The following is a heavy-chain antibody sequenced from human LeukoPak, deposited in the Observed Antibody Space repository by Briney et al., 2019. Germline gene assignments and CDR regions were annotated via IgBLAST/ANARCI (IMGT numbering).Heavy chain of an antibody. CDR3: ARGLGELGIDFDY. CDR1: GFTFSSYS. V-gene: IGHV3-53*01. D-gene: IGHD7-27*01. CDR2: IYSGGST. J-gene: IGHJ4*02. Sequence: PGGSLRLSCAASGFTFSSYSMNWVRQAPGKGLEWGSVIYSGGSTYYADSVKGRFTISRDNSKNTLYLQMNSLRAEDTAVYYCARGLGELGIDFDYWGQGTLVTVSS.